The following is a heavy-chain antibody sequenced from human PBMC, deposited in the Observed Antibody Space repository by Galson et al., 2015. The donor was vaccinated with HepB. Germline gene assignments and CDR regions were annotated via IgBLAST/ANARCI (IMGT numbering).Heavy chain of an antibody. J-gene: IGHJ4*02. CDR3: ARLAAALNY. Sequence: SLRLSCAAYGFTFSSYAMHWVRQAPGKGLEWVAVISYDGSNKYYADSVKGRFTIYRDNSKNTLYLQMNSLRAEDTAVYYCARLAAALNYWGQGTLVTVSS. V-gene: IGHV3-30-3*01. CDR2: ISYDGSNK. D-gene: IGHD6-13*01. CDR1: GFTFSSYA.